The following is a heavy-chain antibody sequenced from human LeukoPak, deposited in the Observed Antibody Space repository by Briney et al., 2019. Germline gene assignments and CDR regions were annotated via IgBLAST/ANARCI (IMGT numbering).Heavy chain of an antibody. J-gene: IGHJ3*02. CDR3: ARDGITMVRGVPDAFDI. CDR1: GFTFSSYS. Sequence: GGSLRLPCAASGFTFSSYSMNWVRQAPGKGLEWVSSISSSSSYIYYADSVKGRFTISRDNAKNSLYLQMNSLRAEDTAVYYCARDGITMVRGVPDAFDIWGQGTMVTVS. CDR2: ISSSSSYI. V-gene: IGHV3-21*01. D-gene: IGHD3-10*01.